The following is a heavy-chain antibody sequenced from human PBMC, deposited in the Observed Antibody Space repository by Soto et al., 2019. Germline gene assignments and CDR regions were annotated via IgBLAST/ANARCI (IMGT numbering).Heavy chain of an antibody. CDR2: ISSSSSTI. J-gene: IGHJ4*02. D-gene: IGHD3-22*01. Sequence: AGGSLRLSCAASGFTFSSYSMNWVRQAPGKGLEWVSYISSSSSTIYYADSVKGRFTISRDNAKNSPYLQMNSLRDEDTAVYYCARDYYDSSGPRKFDYWGQGTLVTVSS. V-gene: IGHV3-48*02. CDR3: ARDYYDSSGPRKFDY. CDR1: GFTFSSYS.